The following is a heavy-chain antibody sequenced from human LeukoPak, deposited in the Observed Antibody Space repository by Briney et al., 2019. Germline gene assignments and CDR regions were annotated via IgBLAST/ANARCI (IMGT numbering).Heavy chain of an antibody. CDR3: ARDRGSSSWSPHFDY. Sequence: SETLSLTCAVYGGSFSGYYWSWIRQPPGKGLEWIGEINHSGSTNYNPSLKSRVTISVDTSKNQFSLKLSSVTAADTAVYYCARDRGSSSWSPHFDYWGQGTLVTVSS. V-gene: IGHV4-34*01. CDR2: INHSGST. D-gene: IGHD6-13*01. J-gene: IGHJ4*02. CDR1: GGSFSGYY.